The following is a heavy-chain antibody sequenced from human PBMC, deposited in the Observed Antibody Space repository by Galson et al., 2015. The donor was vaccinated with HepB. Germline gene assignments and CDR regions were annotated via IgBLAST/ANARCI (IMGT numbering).Heavy chain of an antibody. D-gene: IGHD3-9*01. CDR2: INPSGGST. J-gene: IGHJ6*02. CDR1: GYTFTSYY. V-gene: IGHV1-46*01. CDR3: ERGPGEYYDILTGYYNEYYYGMDV. Sequence: SVKVSCKASGYTFTSYYMHWVRQAPGQGLEWMGTINPSGGSTSYAQKFQGRVTMTRDTSTSTVYMELSSLRSEDTAVYYCERGPGEYYDILTGYYNEYYYGMDVWGQGTTVTVSS.